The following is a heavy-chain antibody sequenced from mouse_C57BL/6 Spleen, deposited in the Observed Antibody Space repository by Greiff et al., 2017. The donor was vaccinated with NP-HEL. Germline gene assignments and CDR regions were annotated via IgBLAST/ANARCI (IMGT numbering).Heavy chain of an antibody. Sequence: KLMESEGGLVQPGSSMKLSCTASGFTFSDYYMAWVRQVPEKGLEWVANINYDGSSTYYLDSLKSRFIISRDNAKNILYLQMSSLKSEDTATYYCARVLYLWYFDYWGQGTTLTVSS. J-gene: IGHJ2*01. CDR3: ARVLYLWYFDY. D-gene: IGHD5-1-1*01. CDR1: GFTFSDYY. V-gene: IGHV5-16*01. CDR2: INYDGSST.